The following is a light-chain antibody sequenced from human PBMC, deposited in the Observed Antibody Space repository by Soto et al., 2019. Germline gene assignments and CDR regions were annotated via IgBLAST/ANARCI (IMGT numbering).Light chain of an antibody. CDR3: QQYVSSPWT. Sequence: EIVLTQSPGTLSLSPGERATLSCRASQSISSSYLAWYQQKPGQAPRPLIYGASSRATGIPDRFSGSGSGTNFTLTISRLEPEDFAVYYGQQYVSSPWTFGQGTTVEIK. CDR2: GAS. CDR1: QSISSSY. J-gene: IGKJ1*01. V-gene: IGKV3-20*01.